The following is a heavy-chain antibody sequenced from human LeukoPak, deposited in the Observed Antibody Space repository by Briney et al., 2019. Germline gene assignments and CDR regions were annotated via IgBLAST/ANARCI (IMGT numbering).Heavy chain of an antibody. Sequence: ASVKVSCKASGYTFNDYYIHWVRQAPGQGLEWMGWINTNTGNPTYAQGFTGRFVFSLDTSVSTAYLQISSLKAEDTAVYYCARGEDIVVVVAASYWGQGTLVTVSS. CDR3: ARGEDIVVVVAASY. V-gene: IGHV7-4-1*02. J-gene: IGHJ4*02. CDR1: GYTFNDYY. CDR2: INTNTGNP. D-gene: IGHD2-15*01.